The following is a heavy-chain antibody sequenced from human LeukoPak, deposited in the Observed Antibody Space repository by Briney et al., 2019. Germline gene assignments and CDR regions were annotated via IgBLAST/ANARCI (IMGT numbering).Heavy chain of an antibody. CDR2: IYSGGST. CDR1: GFTFSSYA. V-gene: IGHV3-23*05. CDR3: AKRHDTSGYYDY. Sequence: GGSLRLSCAASGFTFSSYAMSWVRQAPGKGLEWVSAIYSGGSTYYADSVKGRFTISRDNSKNTLYLQMNSPRAEDTAVYYCAKRHDTSGYYDYWGQGTLVTVSS. D-gene: IGHD3-22*01. J-gene: IGHJ4*02.